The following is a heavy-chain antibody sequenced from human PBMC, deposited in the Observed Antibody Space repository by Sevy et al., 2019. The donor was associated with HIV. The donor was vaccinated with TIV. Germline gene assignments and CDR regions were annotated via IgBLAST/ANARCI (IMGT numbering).Heavy chain of an antibody. CDR3: VREGVGGYSYSLDC. CDR1: GFTFSSYW. D-gene: IGHD5-18*01. V-gene: IGHV3-7*01. J-gene: IGHJ4*02. CDR2: MKEDGSER. Sequence: GGSLRLSCAASGFTFSSYWMSWVRQAPGKGLEWVPTMKEDGSERNYVDSVKGRFTISRDNDKNSLYLQMNSLRAEDTAVYYCVREGVGGYSYSLDCWGQGTLVTVSS.